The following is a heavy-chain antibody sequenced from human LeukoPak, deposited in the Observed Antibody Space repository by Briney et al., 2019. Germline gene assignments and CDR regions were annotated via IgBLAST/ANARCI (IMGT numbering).Heavy chain of an antibody. J-gene: IGHJ4*02. CDR2: TNHSGST. V-gene: IGHV4-34*01. CDR1: GGSFSGYY. CDR3: ARIFPHYGSGSYYQDY. Sequence: SETLSLTCAVYGGSFSGYYWSWIRQPPGKGLEWIGETNHSGSTNYNPSPKSRVTISVDTSKNQFSLKLSSVTAADTAVYYCARIFPHYGSGSYYQDYWGQGTLVTVSS. D-gene: IGHD3-10*01.